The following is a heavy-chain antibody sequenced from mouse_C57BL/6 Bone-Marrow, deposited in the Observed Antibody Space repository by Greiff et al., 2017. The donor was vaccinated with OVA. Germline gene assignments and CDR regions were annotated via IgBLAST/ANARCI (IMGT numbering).Heavy chain of an antibody. D-gene: IGHD2-4*01. J-gene: IGHJ2*01. CDR3: ARQSYDYSYFDY. CDR2: ISGGGGNP. CDR1: GFTFSSYT. Sequence: EVKLVESGGGLVKPGGSLKLSCAASGFTFSSYTMSWVRQTPEKRLEWVATISGGGGNPYYPDSVKGRFTISRDNAKNTLYLQMSSLRSEDTALYCCARQSYDYSYFDYWGQGTTLTVSS. V-gene: IGHV5-9*01.